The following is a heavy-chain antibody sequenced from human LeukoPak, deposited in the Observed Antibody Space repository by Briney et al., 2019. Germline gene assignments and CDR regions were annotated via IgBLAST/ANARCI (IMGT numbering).Heavy chain of an antibody. Sequence: GGSLRLSCAASGFTFSSYWMSWVRQAPGKGLEWVANIKQDGSEKYYVDSVKGRFTISRDNAKNSLYLQMNSLRAEDTAVYYCAKLGFYDSSGYYFDYWGQGTLVTVSS. CDR1: GFTFSSYW. D-gene: IGHD3-22*01. V-gene: IGHV3-7*03. CDR3: AKLGFYDSSGYYFDY. J-gene: IGHJ4*02. CDR2: IKQDGSEK.